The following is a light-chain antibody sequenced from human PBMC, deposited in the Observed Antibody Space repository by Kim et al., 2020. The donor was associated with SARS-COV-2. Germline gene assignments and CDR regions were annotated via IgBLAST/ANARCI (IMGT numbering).Light chain of an antibody. J-gene: IGKJ4*01. V-gene: IGKV3-11*01. CDR2: DAS. CDR1: QSLGSQ. Sequence: LSLSPGERATLSGRASQSLGSQLAWYQQKSGQAPRLLIFDASNRATDIPDRFSGSGSGTDFTLTISSLESADFGIYYCQQFGDWLSFGGGTKVEI. CDR3: QQFGDWLS.